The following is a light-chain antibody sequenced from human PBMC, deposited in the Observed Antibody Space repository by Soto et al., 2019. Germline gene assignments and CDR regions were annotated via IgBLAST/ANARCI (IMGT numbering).Light chain of an antibody. CDR3: QQYYSIPFT. V-gene: IGKV4-1*01. CDR1: QSVLYSSSNKNY. J-gene: IGKJ3*01. Sequence: DIEMTQSPESLAVSLGERATINCKSSQSVLYSSSNKNYLAWYQQKPGQPPKLLIYWASTRESGVPDRFSGSGSGTDFTLTISSLQAEDVAVYYFQQYYSIPFTFGPGTKVDIK. CDR2: WAS.